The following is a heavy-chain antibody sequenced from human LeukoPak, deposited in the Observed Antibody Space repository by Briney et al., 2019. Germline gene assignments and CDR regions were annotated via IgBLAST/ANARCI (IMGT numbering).Heavy chain of an antibody. CDR3: ARDARGWSGFDY. CDR1: GGSISSYY. V-gene: IGHV4-4*07. Sequence: SETLSLTCSVSGGSISSYYWSWTRQPAGKGREWIGRIYTTGNTDYNPSLKSRVTMSVDTSKNQFSLNLSSVTAADTAVYYCARDARGWSGFDYWGQGTLVTVSS. D-gene: IGHD3-3*01. CDR2: IYTTGNT. J-gene: IGHJ4*02.